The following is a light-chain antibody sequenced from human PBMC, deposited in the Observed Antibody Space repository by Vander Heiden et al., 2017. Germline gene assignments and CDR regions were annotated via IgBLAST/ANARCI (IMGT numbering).Light chain of an antibody. CDR2: AAS. CDR1: QSISSY. Sequence: DIQITQSPSSLSASVGDRVTITCRASQSISSYLNWYQQKPGKAPKLLIYAASSLQSRVPSRFSGSGSGTDFTLTIIRLQPEDFATYYCQQRDSTPLTFGGWTKVEIK. J-gene: IGKJ4*01. CDR3: QQRDSTPLT. V-gene: IGKV1-39*01.